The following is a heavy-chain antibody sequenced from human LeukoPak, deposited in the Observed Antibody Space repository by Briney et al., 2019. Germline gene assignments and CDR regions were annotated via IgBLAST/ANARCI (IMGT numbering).Heavy chain of an antibody. V-gene: IGHV4-31*03. CDR1: GGSISSGGYY. CDR3: ARDPATWYFDL. Sequence: SETLSLTCTVSGGSISSGGYYWSWIRQHPGKGLEWIGYIHYTGSTSYNPCLKSRVTISVDTSKSQFSLNLSSVTAADTALYYCARDPATWYFDLWGRGTLVIVSS. CDR2: IHYTGST. J-gene: IGHJ2*01.